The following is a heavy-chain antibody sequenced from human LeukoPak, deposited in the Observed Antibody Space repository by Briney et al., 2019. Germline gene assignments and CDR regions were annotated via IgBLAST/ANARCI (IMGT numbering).Heavy chain of an antibody. J-gene: IGHJ4*02. CDR1: GYTFTSYY. CDR2: INPNSGDT. D-gene: IGHD5-18*01. CDR3: VRAPSYSWFGY. Sequence: ASVKVSCKASGYTFTSYYMHWVRQAPGQGLEWMGWINPNSGDTNYAQKFQGRVTMTRDTSITTAYMELSSLRSDDTAVYYCVRAPSYSWFGYRGPGNLVTVSS. V-gene: IGHV1-2*02.